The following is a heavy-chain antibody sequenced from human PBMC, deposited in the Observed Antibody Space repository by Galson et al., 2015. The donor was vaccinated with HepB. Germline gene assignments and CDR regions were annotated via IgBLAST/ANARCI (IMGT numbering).Heavy chain of an antibody. D-gene: IGHD1-26*01. CDR1: GFMFSTYW. V-gene: IGHV3-74*01. Sequence: SLLLSFAASGFMFSTYWMQWVRQAPGKGLVWVALINPDGTTTDYADSVRDRFTISRDNARNTMSLQMSSLGADDMAVYYCVRDSGTYPGYYDFWGQGTLVTVSS. CDR2: INPDGTTT. J-gene: IGHJ4*02. CDR3: VRDSGTYPGYYDF.